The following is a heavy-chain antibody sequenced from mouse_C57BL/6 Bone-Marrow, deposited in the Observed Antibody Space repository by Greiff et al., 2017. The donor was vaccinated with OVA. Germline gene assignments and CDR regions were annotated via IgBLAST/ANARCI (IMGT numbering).Heavy chain of an antibody. CDR3: APGCYYGSRPLAY. J-gene: IGHJ3*01. D-gene: IGHD1-1*01. CDR2: IYPSSLNT. CDR1: GDVVGGDC. V-gene: IGHV1-81*01. Sequence: QVQLQQSGAELARPGASVKLSCKACGDVVGGDCISWVKQRTGQGLEWIGEIYPSSLNTYYNEKFKGKATLTADKSSSTAYMELRSLTSEDSAVYFCAPGCYYGSRPLAYWGQGTLVTVSA.